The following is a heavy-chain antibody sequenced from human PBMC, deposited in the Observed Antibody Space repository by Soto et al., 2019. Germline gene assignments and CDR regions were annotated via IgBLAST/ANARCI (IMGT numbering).Heavy chain of an antibody. Sequence: QVQLVQSGAEVKKPGASVKVSCKVSGYTLNEVAMHWVRQAPGKGLEWLGGFDPDEAETIYAQHFQGRVTMTVDTSTDTVYMELTSLISEDTALYFCTTYHGDYNFDHWGQGTLVTVSS. D-gene: IGHD4-17*01. CDR2: FDPDEAET. CDR3: TTYHGDYNFDH. J-gene: IGHJ5*02. V-gene: IGHV1-24*01. CDR1: GYTLNEVA.